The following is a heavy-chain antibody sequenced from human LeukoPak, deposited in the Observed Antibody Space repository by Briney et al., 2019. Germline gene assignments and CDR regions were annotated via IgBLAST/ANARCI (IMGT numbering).Heavy chain of an antibody. D-gene: IGHD3-3*01. CDR2: ISSSSHV. V-gene: IGHV3-69-1*01. CDR3: ARDHDFWSGSVSSFDL. J-gene: IGHJ3*01. CDR1: GFIFRDYN. Sequence: GGSLRLSCVASGFIFRDYNMNWVRQAPGGGLEWVSSISSSSHVYYAESVKGRFSISRDNARKSLYLQISSLRVEDTAVYYCARDHDFWSGSVSSFDLWGQGTMVTVSS.